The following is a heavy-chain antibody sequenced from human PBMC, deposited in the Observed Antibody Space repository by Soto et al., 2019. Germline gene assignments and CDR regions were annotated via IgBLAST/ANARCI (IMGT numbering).Heavy chain of an antibody. V-gene: IGHV1-69*13. D-gene: IGHD1-26*01. Sequence: ASVKVSCKASGGTFSSYAISWVRQAPGQGLEWMGGIIPIFGTANYAQKFQGRVTITADESTSTAYMELSSLRSEDTAVYYCASPAGTTTTEWDLYYYYGMDVWGQGTTVTVSS. J-gene: IGHJ6*02. CDR3: ASPAGTTTTEWDLYYYYGMDV. CDR1: GGTFSSYA. CDR2: IIPIFGTA.